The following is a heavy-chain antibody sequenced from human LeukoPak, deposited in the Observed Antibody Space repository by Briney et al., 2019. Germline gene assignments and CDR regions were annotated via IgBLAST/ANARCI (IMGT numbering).Heavy chain of an antibody. J-gene: IGHJ3*02. D-gene: IGHD4-17*01. CDR2: IYSSGST. CDR3: AIHDYGDRDAFDI. V-gene: IGHV4-61*02. CDR1: GGSISSGTYY. Sequence: SQTLSLTGTVSGGSISSGTYYWSWIRQPAGKGLEWIGRIYSSGSTSYNPSLESRVTISVDTSKNRFSLKLSSVTAADTAVYYCAIHDYGDRDAFDIWGQGTMVTVSS.